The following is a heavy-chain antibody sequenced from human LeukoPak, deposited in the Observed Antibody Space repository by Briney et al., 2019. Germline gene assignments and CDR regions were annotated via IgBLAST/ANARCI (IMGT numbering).Heavy chain of an antibody. J-gene: IGHJ3*02. CDR1: GFTFSSYA. CDR3: AKAKVQYYDLFDI. CDR2: ISGSGGST. D-gene: IGHD3-22*01. V-gene: IGHV3-23*01. Sequence: PGGSLRLSYAASGFTFSSYAMSWVRQAPGKGLEWVSAISGSGGSTYYADSVKGRFTISRDNSKNTLYLQMNSLRAEDTAVYYCAKAKVQYYDLFDIWGQGTMVTVSS.